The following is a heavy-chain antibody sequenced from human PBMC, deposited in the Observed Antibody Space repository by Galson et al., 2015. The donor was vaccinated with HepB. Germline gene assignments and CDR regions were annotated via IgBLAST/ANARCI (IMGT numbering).Heavy chain of an antibody. CDR2: ISYDGSNK. Sequence: SLRLSCAASGFTFSSYAMHWVRQAPGKGLEWVAVISYDGSNKYYADSVKGRFTISRDNSKNTLYLQMNSLRAEDTAVYYCARVGDSSGYPPPPNYYGMDVWGQGTTVTVSS. CDR3: ARVGDSSGYPPPPNYYGMDV. J-gene: IGHJ6*02. CDR1: GFTFSSYA. D-gene: IGHD3-22*01. V-gene: IGHV3-30-3*01.